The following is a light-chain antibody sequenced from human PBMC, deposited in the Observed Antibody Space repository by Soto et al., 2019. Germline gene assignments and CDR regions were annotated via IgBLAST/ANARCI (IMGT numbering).Light chain of an antibody. CDR2: GSS. V-gene: IGKV1-17*01. J-gene: IGKJ1*01. CDR1: QAIRND. Sequence: IQITQSPSSLSASVGDRVTITCRASQAIRNDLAWYQQKPGRAPKRLIYGSSSLQSGVPSRFSGRGSGTEFTLTISSLQPEDFATYYCLQHNVFPRTFGQGTKVDIK. CDR3: LQHNVFPRT.